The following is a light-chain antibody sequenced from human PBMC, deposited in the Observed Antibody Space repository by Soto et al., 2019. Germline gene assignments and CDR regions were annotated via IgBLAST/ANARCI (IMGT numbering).Light chain of an antibody. CDR1: SSDVGGYNY. CDR3: SSYAGSNNFEV. V-gene: IGLV2-8*01. J-gene: IGLJ1*01. CDR2: EVS. Sequence: HSVLTQPPSASGFPGQSVTISCTGTSSDVGGYNYVSWYQQHPGKAPKLMIYEVSKRPSGVPDRFSGSKSGNTASLTVSGLQAEDEADYYCSSYAGSNNFEVFGTGTKVTVL.